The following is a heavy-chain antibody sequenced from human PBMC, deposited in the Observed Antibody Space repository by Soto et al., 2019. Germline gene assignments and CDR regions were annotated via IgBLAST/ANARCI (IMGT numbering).Heavy chain of an antibody. V-gene: IGHV1-69*13. J-gene: IGHJ6*02. Sequence: SVKVSCKASGGTFSSYAISWVRQAPGQGLEWMGGIIPIFGTANYAQKFQGRVTINADESTSTAYMELSSLRSEDTAVYYCARDRDTMVRGVIIGDLYYYGMDVWGQGTTVTVSS. D-gene: IGHD3-10*01. CDR1: GGTFSSYA. CDR3: ARDRDTMVRGVIIGDLYYYGMDV. CDR2: IIPIFGTA.